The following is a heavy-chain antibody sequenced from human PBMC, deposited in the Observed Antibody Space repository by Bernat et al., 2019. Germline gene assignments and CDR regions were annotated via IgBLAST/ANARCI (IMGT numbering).Heavy chain of an antibody. J-gene: IGHJ3*02. Sequence: QVQLVQSGAEVKKPGASVKVSCKASGYTFTGYYMHWVRQAPGQWLEWMGWINPNSGGTNYAQKFQGWVTMTRDTSISTAYMELRRLRSDDTAVYYCARGNGYDEPGYDAFDIWGQGTMVTVSS. CDR1: GYTFTGYY. CDR3: ARGNGYDEPGYDAFDI. CDR2: INPNSGGT. D-gene: IGHD3-3*01. V-gene: IGHV1-2*04.